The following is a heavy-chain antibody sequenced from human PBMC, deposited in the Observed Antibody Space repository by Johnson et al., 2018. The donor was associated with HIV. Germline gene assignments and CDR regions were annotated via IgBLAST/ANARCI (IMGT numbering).Heavy chain of an antibody. J-gene: IGHJ3*02. V-gene: IGHV3-11*04. CDR3: ARYHYYDSRLNDAFDI. D-gene: IGHD3-22*01. CDR2: ISSSGSTI. CDR1: GFTFSDYY. Sequence: QVQLVESGGGLVKPGGSLRLSCAASGFTFSDYYMSWIRQAPGKGLEWVSYISSSGSTIYYADSVKGRFTISRDNAKNSLYLQMNSLRAEDTAVDYCARYHYYDSRLNDAFDIWGQGTMVTVSS.